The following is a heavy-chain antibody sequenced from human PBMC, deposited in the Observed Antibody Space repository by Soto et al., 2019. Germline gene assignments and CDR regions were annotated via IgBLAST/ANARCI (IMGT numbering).Heavy chain of an antibody. CDR2: IYYSGST. Sequence: NPSETLSLTCTVSGGSISSSSYYWGWIRQPPGKGLEWIGSIYYSGSTYYNPSLKSRVTISVDTSKNQFSLKLSSVTAADTAVYYCARIRRGRFWSGYYPHFDYWGQGTLVTVSS. CDR3: ARIRRGRFWSGYYPHFDY. J-gene: IGHJ4*02. CDR1: GGSISSSSYY. D-gene: IGHD3-3*01. V-gene: IGHV4-39*07.